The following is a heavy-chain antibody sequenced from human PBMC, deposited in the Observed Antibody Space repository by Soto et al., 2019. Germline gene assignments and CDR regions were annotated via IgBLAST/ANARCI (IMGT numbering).Heavy chain of an antibody. D-gene: IGHD6-19*01. V-gene: IGHV3-23*01. J-gene: IGHJ4*02. Sequence: VQLLESGGGLVQPGGSLRLSCEASGFRFDNYAMAWVRQTPRKGLEWVSSVSNTGGRTFYADSVRGRVSISRVNSKNILYLQMNSLRAEDTAVYYCAKLRVAVTGFDYWGQGTVVTVSS. CDR2: VSNTGGRT. CDR1: GFRFDNYA. CDR3: AKLRVAVTGFDY.